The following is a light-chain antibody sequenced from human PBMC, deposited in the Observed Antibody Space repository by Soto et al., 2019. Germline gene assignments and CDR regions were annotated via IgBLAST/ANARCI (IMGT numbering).Light chain of an antibody. J-gene: IGKJ2*01. V-gene: IGKV3-20*01. CDR1: QSVSSSY. CDR2: GAS. Sequence: EIVLTQSPGTLSLSPGERATLSCRASQSVSSSYFAWYQQKPGQAPRLLIYGASSRATGLPDMFSGSGSGTDFTLTISRLEPEDFAVYYCQQSGSSRRYTFGQGTKLEIK. CDR3: QQSGSSRRYT.